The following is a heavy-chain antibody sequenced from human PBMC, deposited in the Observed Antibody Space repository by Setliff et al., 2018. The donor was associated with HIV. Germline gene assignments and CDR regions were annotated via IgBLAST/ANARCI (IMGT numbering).Heavy chain of an antibody. D-gene: IGHD5-18*01. CDR2: IYMRGGT. CDR3: AIDHVTNIAESGYGYTRIDP. CDR1: GGSIISEISW. V-gene: IGHV4-61*09. J-gene: IGHJ5*02. Sequence: PSETLSLTCTVSGGSIISEISWWAWIRQPAGKGPEWLGQIYMRGGTDYNPSLEGRVTISLDTSKNQFSLKLTSVTAADTAVYYCAIDHVTNIAESGYGYTRIDPWGPGISGTSPQ.